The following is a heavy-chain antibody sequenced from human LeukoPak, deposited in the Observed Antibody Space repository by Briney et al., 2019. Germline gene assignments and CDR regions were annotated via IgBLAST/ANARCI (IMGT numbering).Heavy chain of an antibody. J-gene: IGHJ4*02. D-gene: IGHD1-14*01. CDR1: RYTFTGYY. V-gene: IGHV1-2*02. CDR3: ANGLKGAEYFDY. Sequence: ASVKVSCKASRYTFTGYYMHWVRQAPGQGLEWMGWINPNSGGTNYAQKFQGRVTMTRDTSISTAYMELSRVRADDTAVYYCANGLKGAEYFDYWGQGTLVTVSS. CDR2: INPNSGGT.